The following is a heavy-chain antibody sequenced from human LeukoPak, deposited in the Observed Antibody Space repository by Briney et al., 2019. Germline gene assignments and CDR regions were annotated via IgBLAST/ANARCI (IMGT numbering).Heavy chain of an antibody. CDR2: IFSTGAT. CDR1: GGSISGHY. D-gene: IGHD2-15*01. J-gene: IGHJ3*02. V-gene: IGHV4-59*11. CDR3: ARGRYCSADICTGGDSFGI. Sequence: SETLSLTCTVSGGSISGHYWTWIRLPPGKGLELIGHIFSTGATRYNPSLRSRVTMSIDTSKNQFSLKLRSVTAADTAVYYCARGRYCSADICTGGDSFGIWGQGTMVSVSP.